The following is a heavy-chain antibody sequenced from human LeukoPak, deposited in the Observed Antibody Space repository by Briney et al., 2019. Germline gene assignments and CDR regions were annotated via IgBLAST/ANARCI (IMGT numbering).Heavy chain of an antibody. J-gene: IGHJ4*02. CDR1: GGSISSYY. CDR2: IYYSGST. CDR3: ARLEYSSSSYFDY. Sequence: SETLSLTCTVSGGSISSYYWSWIRQPPGKGLEWIGYIYYSGSTNYNPSLKSRVTISVDTSKNQLSLKLSSVTAADTAVYYCARLEYSSSSYFDYWGQGTLVTVSS. D-gene: IGHD6-6*01. V-gene: IGHV4-59*08.